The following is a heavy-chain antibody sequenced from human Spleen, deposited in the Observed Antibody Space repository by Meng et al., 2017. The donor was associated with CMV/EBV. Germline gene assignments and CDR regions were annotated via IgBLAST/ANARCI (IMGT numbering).Heavy chain of an antibody. V-gene: IGHV3-53*01. Sequence: GGSLRLSCAASGFTFSRHGMNWVRQAPGKGLEWVSVIYSGGSTYYADSVKGRFTISRDNSKNTLYLQMNSLRAEDTAVYYCARAYSGYLAFDYWGQGTLVTVSS. CDR3: ARAYSGYLAFDY. D-gene: IGHD5-12*01. J-gene: IGHJ4*02. CDR2: IYSGGST. CDR1: GFTFSRHG.